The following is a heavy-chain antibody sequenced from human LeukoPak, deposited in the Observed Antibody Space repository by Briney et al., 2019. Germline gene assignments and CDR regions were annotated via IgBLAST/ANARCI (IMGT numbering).Heavy chain of an antibody. CDR3: ARRKMGATNYYYYYMDV. CDR1: GYSFTSYW. J-gene: IGHJ6*03. CDR2: IYPGDSDT. V-gene: IGHV5-51*06. D-gene: IGHD1-26*01. Sequence: GESLKISCKGSGYSFTSYWIGWVRQLPGKGLEWMGIIYPGDSDTRYSSSFQGQVTTSVDKSISTAYLQWSSLKASDTAMYYCARRKMGATNYYYYYMDVWGKGTTVTVSS.